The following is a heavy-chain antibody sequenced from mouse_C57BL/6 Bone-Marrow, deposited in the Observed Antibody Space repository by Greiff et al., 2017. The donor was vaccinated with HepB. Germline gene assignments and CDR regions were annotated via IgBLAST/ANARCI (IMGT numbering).Heavy chain of an antibody. CDR1: GFSLTSYA. CDR2: IWTGGGT. Sequence: VQLQQSGPGLVAPSQSLSITCTVSGFSLTSYAISWVRQPPGKGLEWLGVIWTGGGTNYNSALKSRLSISKDNSKSQVFLKMNSLQTDDTARYYCARRGYYGTSDAMDYWGQGTSVTVSS. J-gene: IGHJ4*01. CDR3: ARRGYYGTSDAMDY. D-gene: IGHD1-1*01. V-gene: IGHV2-9-1*01.